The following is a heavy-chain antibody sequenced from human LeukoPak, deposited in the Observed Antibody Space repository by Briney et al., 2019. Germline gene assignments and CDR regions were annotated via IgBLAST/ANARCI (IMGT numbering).Heavy chain of an antibody. V-gene: IGHV1-18*01. J-gene: IGHJ4*02. CDR2: ISAYNGNT. CDR1: GYTFTSYG. CDR3: TRVLNFAGDCDY. Sequence: ASVKVSYKASGYTFTSYGISWVRQAPGQGLEWMEWISAYNGNTNYAQKLQGRVTMTTDTSTSTAYMELRSLRSDDTAVYYCTRVLNFAGDCDYWGQGTLVTVSS. D-gene: IGHD4-17*01.